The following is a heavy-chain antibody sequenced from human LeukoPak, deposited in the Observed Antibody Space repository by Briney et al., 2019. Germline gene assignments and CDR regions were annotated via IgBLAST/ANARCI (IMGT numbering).Heavy chain of an antibody. V-gene: IGHV1-69*13. CDR1: GGTFSSYA. D-gene: IGHD1-26*01. CDR2: IIPIFGTA. J-gene: IGHJ3*02. CDR3: ARDRPKGELRAAFDI. Sequence: SVKVSCKASGGTFSSYAISWVRQAPGQGLEWMGGIIPIFGTANYAQKFQGRVTITADESTSTAYMELSSLRSEDTAVYYCARDRPKGELRAAFDIWGQGTMVTVSS.